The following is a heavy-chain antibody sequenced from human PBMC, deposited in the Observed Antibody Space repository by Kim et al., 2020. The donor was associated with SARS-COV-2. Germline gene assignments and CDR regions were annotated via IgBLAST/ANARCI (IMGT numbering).Heavy chain of an antibody. CDR3: AKEAPISVPVHFDF. CDR2: MNGENK. D-gene: IGHD3-10*02. CDR1: GFTFSDNP. Sequence: GGSLRLSCAASGFTFSDNPMSWVRRAPGKGLEWVSAMNGENKHYADSVKGRFSISRDNSRNTLFLQMDDLRADDTAMYYCAKEAPISVPVHFDFWGQGVLVSVSS. J-gene: IGHJ4*02. V-gene: IGHV3-23*01.